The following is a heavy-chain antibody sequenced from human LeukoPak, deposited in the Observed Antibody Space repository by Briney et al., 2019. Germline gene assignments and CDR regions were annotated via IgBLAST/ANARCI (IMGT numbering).Heavy chain of an antibody. Sequence: SVKVSCKASGGTFSSYAISWVRQAPGQGLEWMGGITPIFGTANYAQKFQGRVTITTDESTSTAYMELSSLRSEDTAVYYCARATNYYDSSGYHYYMDVWGKGTTVTVSS. CDR3: ARATNYYDSSGYHYYMDV. D-gene: IGHD3-22*01. V-gene: IGHV1-69*05. CDR1: GGTFSSYA. J-gene: IGHJ6*03. CDR2: ITPIFGTA.